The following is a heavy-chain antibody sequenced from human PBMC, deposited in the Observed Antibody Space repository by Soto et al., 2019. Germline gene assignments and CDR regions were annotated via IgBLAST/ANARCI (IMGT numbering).Heavy chain of an antibody. CDR1: GYSISTIDFF. D-gene: IGHD2-15*01. Sequence: PSETLSLTCSVTGYSISTIDFFWAWIRQPPGQALEYIGYIYKSATTYYNPSFESRVAISLDTSKSQFSLNVTSVTAADTAVYVCARGRYCLTGRCFPNWFDSWGQG. V-gene: IGHV4-30-4*02. CDR3: ARGRYCLTGRCFPNWFDS. J-gene: IGHJ5*02. CDR2: IYKSATT.